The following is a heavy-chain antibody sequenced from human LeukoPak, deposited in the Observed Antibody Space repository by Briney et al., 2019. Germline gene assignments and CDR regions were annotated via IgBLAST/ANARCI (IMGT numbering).Heavy chain of an antibody. CDR3: AIKSYYYGSGSSGYFDY. CDR1: GGSFSGYY. CDR2: INHSGST. Sequence: SETLSLTCAVYGGSFSGYYWSWIRQPPGKGLEWIGEINHSGSTNYNPSLKSRVTISVDTSKNQFSLKPSSVTAADTAVYYCAIKSYYYGSGSSGYFDYWGQGTLVTVSS. J-gene: IGHJ4*02. V-gene: IGHV4-34*01. D-gene: IGHD3-10*01.